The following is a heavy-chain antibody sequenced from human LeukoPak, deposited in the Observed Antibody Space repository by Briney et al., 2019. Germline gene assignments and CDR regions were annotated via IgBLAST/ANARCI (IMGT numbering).Heavy chain of an antibody. Sequence: SETLSLTCTVSGGSISSGGYYWSWIRQPAGKGLEWIGRIYTSGSTKYNPSLKSRVTISVDTSKNQFSLKLSSVTAADTAVYYCARDLWREAVAGRGGWFDPWGQGTLVTVSS. J-gene: IGHJ5*01. D-gene: IGHD6-19*01. CDR3: ARDLWREAVAGRGGWFDP. CDR1: GGSISSGGYY. V-gene: IGHV4-61*02. CDR2: IYTSGST.